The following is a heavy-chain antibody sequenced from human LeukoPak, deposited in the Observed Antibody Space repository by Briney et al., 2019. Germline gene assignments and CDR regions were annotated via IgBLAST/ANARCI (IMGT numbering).Heavy chain of an antibody. CDR2: ITPSGGT. CDR1: GYTFTGYY. V-gene: IGHV1-2*02. Sequence: RGASVKVSCKASGYTFTGYYMHWVRQAPGQGLEWMGWITPSGGTHYPQKFQGRVAITRDTSITTAYMDLSRLTSDDTAVYYCARDRYGDGFAHFDYWGQGALVTVSS. J-gene: IGHJ4*02. CDR3: ARDRYGDGFAHFDY. D-gene: IGHD5-24*01.